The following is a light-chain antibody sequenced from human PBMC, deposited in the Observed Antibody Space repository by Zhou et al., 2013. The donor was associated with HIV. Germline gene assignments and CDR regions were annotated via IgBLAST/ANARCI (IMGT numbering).Light chain of an antibody. CDR2: GAN. Sequence: DIQMIQSPSSLSASVGDRVTITCRATEGISNFVAWYQQRPGTVPRLLIYGANXLQPGVPSRFSGSGSGTHFTLTISSLQPDDFATYYCQQYNSYWTFGQGTKVEIK. CDR1: EGISNF. V-gene: IGKV1-27*01. J-gene: IGKJ1*01. CDR3: QQYNSYWT.